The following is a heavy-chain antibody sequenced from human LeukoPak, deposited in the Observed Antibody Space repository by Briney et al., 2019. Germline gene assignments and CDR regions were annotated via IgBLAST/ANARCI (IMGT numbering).Heavy chain of an antibody. D-gene: IGHD6-19*01. V-gene: IGHV5-51*01. CDR2: IYPGDSDT. CDR1: GYSFTTYW. Sequence: GESLKISCQGSGYSFTTYWIGWVRQMPGKGLELMGIIYPGDSDTRYSPSFQGQVTISADKSITPAYLQWSSLRASDTAMYYCALGMYSRGWRFDYWGQGTLVTVSP. CDR3: ALGMYSRGWRFDY. J-gene: IGHJ4*02.